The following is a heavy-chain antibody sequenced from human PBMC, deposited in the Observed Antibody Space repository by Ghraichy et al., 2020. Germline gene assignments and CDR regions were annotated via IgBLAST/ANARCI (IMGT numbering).Heavy chain of an antibody. D-gene: IGHD6-13*01. J-gene: IGHJ4*02. Sequence: GGSLRLSCAASGFTFSSYGMHGVRQAPGKGLEWVAVIWYDGSNKYYADSVKGRFTISRDNSKNPLYLQMNSLRAEDTAVYYCAGDAFIAAAGTTDYWGQGTLVTVSS. CDR3: AGDAFIAAAGTTDY. CDR1: GFTFSSYG. V-gene: IGHV3-33*01. CDR2: IWYDGSNK.